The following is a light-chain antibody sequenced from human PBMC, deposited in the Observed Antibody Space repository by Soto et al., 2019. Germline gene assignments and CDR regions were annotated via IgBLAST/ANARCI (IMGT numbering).Light chain of an antibody. Sequence: EIVLTQSPGTLSLSPGERATLSCRASQSVSSSYVAWYQQKPGQAPRLLIYGASSIATGIPDRFSGSGSGTDFTFTISRLEPEDFAIYYCQQYDSSLYTVGQGTNLESK. J-gene: IGKJ2*01. V-gene: IGKV3-20*01. CDR2: GAS. CDR1: QSVSSSY. CDR3: QQYDSSLYT.